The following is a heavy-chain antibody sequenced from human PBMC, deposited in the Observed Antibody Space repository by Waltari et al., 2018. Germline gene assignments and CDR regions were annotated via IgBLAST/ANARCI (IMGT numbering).Heavy chain of an antibody. Sequence: QVQLQQSGPRLVKPSETLSLTCSVSGGSVRPYSWNWLRQSPGKGLESIGYIFYGGSTKYNPSLESRVSISLDTSKNQFSLKLSSVTAADTAVYYCARWVNYDASGPLLGYYMDVWGKGTTVTVSS. CDR3: ARWVNYDASGPLLGYYMDV. V-gene: IGHV4-59*02. CDR2: IFYGGST. D-gene: IGHD3-22*01. CDR1: GGSVRPYS. J-gene: IGHJ6*03.